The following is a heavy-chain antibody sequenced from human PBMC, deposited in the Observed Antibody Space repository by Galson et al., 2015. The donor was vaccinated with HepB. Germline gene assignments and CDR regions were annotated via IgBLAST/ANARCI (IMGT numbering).Heavy chain of an antibody. V-gene: IGHV3-33*01. J-gene: IGHJ4*02. Sequence: SLRLSCATSGFTFSSYGMHWVRQAPGKGLEWVAVIWYDGSNKYYGDSVKGRFTISRDNSENTVYLQMNSLRAEDTAMYYCARDTGYDSSGCDYWGQGTLVTVSS. D-gene: IGHD3-22*01. CDR2: IWYDGSNK. CDR1: GFTFSSYG. CDR3: ARDTGYDSSGCDY.